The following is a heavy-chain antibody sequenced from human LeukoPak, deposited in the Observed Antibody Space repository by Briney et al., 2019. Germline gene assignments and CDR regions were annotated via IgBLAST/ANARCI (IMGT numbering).Heavy chain of an antibody. D-gene: IGHD6-13*01. Sequence: ASVKVSCKASGYTFTGYYMHWVRQAPGQGLEWMGWMNPNSGGTNYAEKFQGRVTMTRDTPINTAFMELSRLRSDDTAVYYCARDPAWEQLYNWFDPWGQGTLVTVSS. CDR2: MNPNSGGT. V-gene: IGHV1-2*02. J-gene: IGHJ5*02. CDR1: GYTFTGYY. CDR3: ARDPAWEQLYNWFDP.